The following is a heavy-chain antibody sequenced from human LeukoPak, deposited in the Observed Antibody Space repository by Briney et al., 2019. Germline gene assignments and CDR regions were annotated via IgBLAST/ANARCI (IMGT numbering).Heavy chain of an antibody. CDR3: ARDSSGWYGGFFFDF. Sequence: GSSVKVSCKASGGTFSNYAISWVRQAPGQGLEWMGRIIPIFDSVNYAQKFQGRVTITADKSTSTAYMDLSSLRSEDTAVYCCARDSSGWYGGFFFDFWGQGTLVTVSS. CDR1: GGTFSNYA. CDR2: IIPIFDSV. D-gene: IGHD6-19*01. J-gene: IGHJ4*02. V-gene: IGHV1-69*06.